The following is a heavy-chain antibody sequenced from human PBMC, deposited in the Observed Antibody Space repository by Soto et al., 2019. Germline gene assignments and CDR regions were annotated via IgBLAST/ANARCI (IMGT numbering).Heavy chain of an antibody. CDR2: AHPSGTT. CDR1: GTSISRNFW. D-gene: IGHD6-19*01. Sequence: QVQLQESGPGLVKPSGTLSLTCAVSGTSISRNFWWSWVRQPPGKGLEWIGEAHPSGTTNYNPSLESRVTISVDKSNNQLSLNLNSLTAADTAVFFCARHVGVAGTRGFDYWGQGVLVAVSS. V-gene: IGHV4-4*02. J-gene: IGHJ4*02. CDR3: ARHVGVAGTRGFDY.